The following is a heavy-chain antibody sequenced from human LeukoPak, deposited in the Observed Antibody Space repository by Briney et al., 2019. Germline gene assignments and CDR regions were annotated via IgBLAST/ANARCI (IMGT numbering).Heavy chain of an antibody. CDR2: IKYDGSEK. V-gene: IGHV3-7*01. CDR3: ARAGDYGDYFDY. CDR1: GFTLSSYW. J-gene: IGHJ4*02. Sequence: GGSLRLSCAASGFTLSSYWMSWVRQAPGKGLEWVANIKYDGSEKDYVDSVKGRFTISRDNAKNSLYLQMNSLRAEGTAVYYCARAGDYGDYFDYWGQGTLVTVSS. D-gene: IGHD4-17*01.